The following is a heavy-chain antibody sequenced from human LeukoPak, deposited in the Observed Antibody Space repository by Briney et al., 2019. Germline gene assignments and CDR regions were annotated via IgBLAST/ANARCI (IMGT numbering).Heavy chain of an antibody. V-gene: IGHV3-21*01. CDR1: GFTFSSYS. CDR2: ISSSSSYI. CDR3: ARDRYCSGSSCYVDY. Sequence: PGGSLRLSCAASGFTFSSYSMNWVRQAPGKGLEWVSSISSSSSYIYYADSVKGRFTISRDNAKNSLYLQMNSLRAEDTAVYYCARDRYCSGSSCYVDYWGQGTLVTVSS. D-gene: IGHD2-15*01. J-gene: IGHJ4*02.